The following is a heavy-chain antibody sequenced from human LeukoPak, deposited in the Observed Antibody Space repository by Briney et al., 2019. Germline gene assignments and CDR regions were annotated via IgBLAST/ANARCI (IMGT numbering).Heavy chain of an antibody. J-gene: IGHJ6*02. V-gene: IGHV1-2*04. Sequence: ASVKVSCKASGYTFTGYYMHWVRQAPGQGLEWMGWINPNSGGTNYAQKFQGWITMTRDTSISTAYMELSRLRSDDTAVYYCARGRPPYYYYYGMDVWGQGTMVTVSS. CDR2: INPNSGGT. CDR3: ARGRPPYYYYYGMDV. CDR1: GYTFTGYY.